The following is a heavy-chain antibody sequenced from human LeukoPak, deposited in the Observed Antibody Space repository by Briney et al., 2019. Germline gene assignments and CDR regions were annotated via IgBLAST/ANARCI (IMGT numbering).Heavy chain of an antibody. CDR3: ARGAYYDILPGYYFDY. V-gene: IGHV3-21*01. Sequence: GGSLRLSCAASGFTFSSYTMNWVRQAPEKGLEWVSATISSSGNIYYAESVKGRFTISRDNAKNSLYLQMNSLRAEDTAVYYCARGAYYDILPGYYFDYWGQGTLVTVSS. J-gene: IGHJ4*02. CDR2: TISSSGNI. CDR1: GFTFSSYT. D-gene: IGHD3-9*01.